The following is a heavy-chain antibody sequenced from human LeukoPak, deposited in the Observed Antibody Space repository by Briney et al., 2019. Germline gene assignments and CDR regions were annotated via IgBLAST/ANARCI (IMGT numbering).Heavy chain of an antibody. V-gene: IGHV3-30*03. CDR3: ARANADYGDQGSGY. Sequence: PGGSLTLSCAASGFSFSDYNMHWDRQAPGKGLEWMAVISYNGINEYYADSVKRRFTISRDNSKSTLLLQMNSLRAEDTAVYYCARANADYGDQGSGYWGQGTLVTVSS. D-gene: IGHD4-17*01. CDR2: ISYNGINE. CDR1: GFSFSDYN. J-gene: IGHJ4*02.